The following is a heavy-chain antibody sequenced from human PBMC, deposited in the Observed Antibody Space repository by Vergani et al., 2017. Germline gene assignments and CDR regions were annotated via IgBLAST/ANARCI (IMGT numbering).Heavy chain of an antibody. J-gene: IGHJ4*02. D-gene: IGHD3-22*01. CDR2: ISYDGSNK. Sequence: VQLLESGGGLVQPGGSLRLSCAASGFTFSSYGMHWVRQAPGKGLEWVAVISYDGSNKYYADSVKGRFTLSRDNSKNTLYLQMNSLRAEDTAVYYCAKAHYYDSSAYYYAGWGQGTLVTVSS. V-gene: IGHV3-30*18. CDR1: GFTFSSYG. CDR3: AKAHYYDSSAYYYAG.